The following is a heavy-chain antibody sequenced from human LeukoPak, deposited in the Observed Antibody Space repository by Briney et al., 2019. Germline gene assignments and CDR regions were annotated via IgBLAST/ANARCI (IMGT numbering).Heavy chain of an antibody. CDR3: ARGYCSSTSCPKAYYFDY. CDR1: GFTFSIYT. D-gene: IGHD2-2*01. Sequence: GGSLRLSCAASGFTFSIYTMSWVRQAPGKGLEWVSGISASGGSTYYADSVKGRFTISRDNSKNTLYLQMNSLRAEDTAVYYCARGYCSSTSCPKAYYFDYWGQGTLVTVSS. J-gene: IGHJ4*02. CDR2: ISASGGST. V-gene: IGHV3-23*01.